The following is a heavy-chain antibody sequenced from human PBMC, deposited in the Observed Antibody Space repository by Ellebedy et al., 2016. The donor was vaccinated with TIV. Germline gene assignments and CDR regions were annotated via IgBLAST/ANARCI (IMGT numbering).Heavy chain of an antibody. CDR1: GGSINSYS. CDR3: ARNFDL. V-gene: IGHV4-34*01. CDR2: INHSGST. Sequence: SETLSLTCTVSGGSINSYSWSWIRQPPGKGLEWIGEINHSGSTNYSPSLKSRVTISVDTSKKQFSLKLSSVTAADTAVYYCARNFDLWGRGTLVTVSS. J-gene: IGHJ2*01.